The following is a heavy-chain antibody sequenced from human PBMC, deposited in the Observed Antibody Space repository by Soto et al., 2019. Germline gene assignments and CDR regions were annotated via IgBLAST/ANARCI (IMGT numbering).Heavy chain of an antibody. Sequence: EVQLVETGGGLIQPGGSLRLSCAASGFTVSSNYMSWVRQAPGKGLEWVSVIYSGGSTYYADSVKGRFTISRDNSKNTLYIQMNSLRAEDTAVYYCARDPLEQQHWGGIDVWGQGTTVTVSS. CDR2: IYSGGST. D-gene: IGHD6-13*01. J-gene: IGHJ6*02. CDR3: ARDPLEQQHWGGIDV. V-gene: IGHV3-53*02. CDR1: GFTVSSNY.